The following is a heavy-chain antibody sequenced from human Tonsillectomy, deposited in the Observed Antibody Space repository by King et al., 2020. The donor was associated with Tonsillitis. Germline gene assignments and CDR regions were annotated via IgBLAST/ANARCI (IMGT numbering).Heavy chain of an antibody. V-gene: IGHV3-30*18. D-gene: IGHD3-16*01. CDR2: IAYDASYE. J-gene: IGHJ2*01. CDR1: GFTFGNYG. Sequence: VQLVQSGGGVVQPGPSLRLSCAASGFTFGNYGMHWVRQAPGKGLEWVALIAYDASYENYADSVKGRFTISRDNSKNTLYLKMNSLRVEDTAVYYCAKDGIGLSGWYFDLWGRGTLVTVSS. CDR3: AKDGIGLSGWYFDL.